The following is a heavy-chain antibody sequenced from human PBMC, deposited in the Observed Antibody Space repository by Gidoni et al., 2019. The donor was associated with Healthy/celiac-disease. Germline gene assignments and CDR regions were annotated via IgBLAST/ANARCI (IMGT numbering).Heavy chain of an antibody. Sequence: EVKLVETGGGLVQPGGSLRLSCSASGFTFSSYARHWVRQAPGKGLEYVSAISSNGGSTYYADSVKGRFTISRDNSKNTLYLQMSSLRAEDTAVYYCVVHHTYYYGSGSSAYYFDYWGQGTLVTVSS. CDR2: ISSNGGST. CDR3: VVHHTYYYGSGSSAYYFDY. J-gene: IGHJ4*02. V-gene: IGHV3-64D*08. D-gene: IGHD3-10*01. CDR1: GFTFSSYA.